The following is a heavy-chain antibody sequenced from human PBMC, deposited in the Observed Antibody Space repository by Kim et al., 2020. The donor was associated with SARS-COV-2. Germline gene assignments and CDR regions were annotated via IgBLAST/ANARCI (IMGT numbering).Heavy chain of an antibody. CDR2: ISNDGYST. CDR3: ARRQGYHGSGYMDG. D-gene: IGHD3-10*01. CDR1: GFTFSNYN. J-gene: IGHJ6*02. Sequence: GGSLRLSCAASGFTFSNYNMNWVRQAPGKGLEWVSAISNDGYSTFTADSVGGRFTISRDNSKDTLYLQMESLRADDTALYYCARRQGYHGSGYMDGWGQG. V-gene: IGHV3-23*01.